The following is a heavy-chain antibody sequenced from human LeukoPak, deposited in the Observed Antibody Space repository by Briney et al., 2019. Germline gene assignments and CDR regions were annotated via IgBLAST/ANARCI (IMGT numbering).Heavy chain of an antibody. V-gene: IGHV4-34*01. CDR3: ARRGIQLWLRAVYYFDY. Sequence: SETLSLTCAVYGGSFSGYYWSWIRQPPGKGLEWIGEINHSGSTNYNPSLKSRVTISVDTSKNQFSLKLSSVAAADTAVYYCARRGIQLWLRAVYYFDYWGQGTLVTVSS. CDR1: GGSFSGYY. CDR2: INHSGST. D-gene: IGHD5-18*01. J-gene: IGHJ4*02.